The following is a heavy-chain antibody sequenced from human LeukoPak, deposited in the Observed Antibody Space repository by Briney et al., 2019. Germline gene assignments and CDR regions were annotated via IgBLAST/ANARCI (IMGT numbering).Heavy chain of an antibody. CDR1: GFSFSSYG. Sequence: GGSLRLSCAASGFSFSSYGMHWVRQAPGKGLEWVAFISKDGNNKYYADSVKGRFTISRDNSKITLYLQMNSLRAEDTAVYYCARDGYGDHVAFDIWGQGTMVTVSS. CDR3: ARDGYGDHVAFDI. D-gene: IGHD4-17*01. CDR2: ISKDGNNK. V-gene: IGHV3-30*03. J-gene: IGHJ3*02.